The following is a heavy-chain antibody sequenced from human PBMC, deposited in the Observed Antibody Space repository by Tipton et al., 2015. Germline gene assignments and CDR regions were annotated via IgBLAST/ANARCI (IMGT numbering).Heavy chain of an antibody. V-gene: IGHV4-38-2*01. J-gene: IGHJ5*02. D-gene: IGHD2-2*01. CDR1: AYSISSDYY. Sequence: GLVKPSETLSLTCAVSAYSISSDYYWGWIRQPPGKGLEWIGSISHSGNTYYNPSLKSRVTMSRDTSKNQFSLKLTSVTAADTAXXXCAAHCISTSCYYWFDPWGQGTLVTVSS. CDR3: AAHCISTSCYYWFDP. CDR2: ISHSGNT.